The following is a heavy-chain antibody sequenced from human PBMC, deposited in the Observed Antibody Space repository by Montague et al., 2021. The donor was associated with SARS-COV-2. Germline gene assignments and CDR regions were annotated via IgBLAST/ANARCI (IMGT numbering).Heavy chain of an antibody. V-gene: IGHV4-34*12. J-gene: IGHJ6*02. CDR3: ARRPAPLLQLDWSQRYFDYYGLDV. Sequence: SETLSLTCAVYGESYNPWGQSFNNYHWGWIRQSQGKGLEWIGDIKRGDTKYNPSLGSRVTISADTAKKQFSLMLTSVTAADTAVYYCARRPAPLLQLDWSQRYFDYYGLDVWGQGTAVTVS. CDR2: IKRGDT. D-gene: IGHD3/OR15-3a*01. CDR1: GESYNPWGQSFNNYH.